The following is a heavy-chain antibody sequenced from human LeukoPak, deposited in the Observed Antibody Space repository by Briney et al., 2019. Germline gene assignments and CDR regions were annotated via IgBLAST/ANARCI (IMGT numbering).Heavy chain of an antibody. D-gene: IGHD2-2*01. CDR2: IYYSGST. Sequence: PSETLSLTCTVSGGSISSGDYYWSWIRQPPGKGLEWIGYIYYSGSTYYNPSLKSRVTISVDTSKNQFSLKLSSVTAADTAAYYCARNYCSSTSCRNGYAFDIWGQGTMVTVSS. J-gene: IGHJ3*02. CDR3: ARNYCSSTSCRNGYAFDI. CDR1: GGSISSGDYY. V-gene: IGHV4-30-4*08.